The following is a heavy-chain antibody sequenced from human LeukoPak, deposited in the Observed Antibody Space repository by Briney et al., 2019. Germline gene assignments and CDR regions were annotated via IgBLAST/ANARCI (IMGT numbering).Heavy chain of an antibody. V-gene: IGHV3-30*04. CDR3: ARHQSVVTPGDY. Sequence: GGSLRLSCAASGFTFSYYAMHWVRQAPGKGLDWVAVISYDGNNIYYADSVKGRFTISRDTSKNTLYLQMNSLTAEDTAMYYCARHQSVVTPGDYWGQGTLVTVSS. D-gene: IGHD4-23*01. J-gene: IGHJ4*02. CDR1: GFTFSYYA. CDR2: ISYDGNNI.